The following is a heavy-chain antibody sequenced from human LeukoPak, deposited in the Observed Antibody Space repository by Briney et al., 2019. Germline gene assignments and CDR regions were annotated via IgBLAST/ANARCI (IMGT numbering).Heavy chain of an antibody. Sequence: PGGSLRLSCAASGFTVSWYWMSWVRQAPGKGLEWVANIKEDGSIKYYVDSVKGRLTISRDNAKSSVYLQVNSLRAEDTALYYCARIGYSSSSIDYWGQGTLVTVSS. V-gene: IGHV3-7*01. CDR1: GFTVSWYW. D-gene: IGHD6-13*01. J-gene: IGHJ4*02. CDR3: ARIGYSSSSIDY. CDR2: IKEDGSIK.